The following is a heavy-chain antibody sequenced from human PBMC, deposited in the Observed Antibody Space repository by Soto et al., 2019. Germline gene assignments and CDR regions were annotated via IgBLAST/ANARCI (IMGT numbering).Heavy chain of an antibody. J-gene: IGHJ4*02. D-gene: IGHD3-22*01. Sequence: SETLSLTCTVSGGSISSSSYYWGWIRQPPGKGLEWIGRIYYSGSTYYNPSLKSRVTVSVDTSKNQFSLKLSSVTAADTAVYYCASRSDYYDSSGPTTSFDYWGQGTLVTVSS. CDR1: GGSISSSSYY. V-gene: IGHV4-39*01. CDR2: IYYSGST. CDR3: ASRSDYYDSSGPTTSFDY.